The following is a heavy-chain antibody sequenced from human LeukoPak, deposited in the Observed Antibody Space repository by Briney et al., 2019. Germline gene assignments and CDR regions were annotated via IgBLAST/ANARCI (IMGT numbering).Heavy chain of an antibody. V-gene: IGHV4-4*07. CDR3: ARDTHTYCSSTSCYDHYYYYYMDG. Sequence: SETLSLTCTVSGGSISSYYWSWIRPPAGKGLEWIGRIYTSGGNNHNPAFKSRVTMSVDTYKHQFSLKLSSVTAADTAVYYCARDTHTYCSSTSCYDHYYYYYMDGWGKGTTVTVSS. CDR2: IYTSGGN. D-gene: IGHD2-2*01. J-gene: IGHJ6*03. CDR1: GGSISSYY.